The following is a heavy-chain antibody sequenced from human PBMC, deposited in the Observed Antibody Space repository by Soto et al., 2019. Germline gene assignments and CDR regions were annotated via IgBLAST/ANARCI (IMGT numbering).Heavy chain of an antibody. CDR3: ARDSEYQLLRRLDY. J-gene: IGHJ4*02. D-gene: IGHD2-2*01. Sequence: GGSLRLSCAASGFTFSSYWMSWVRQAPGKGLEWVANIKQDGSEKYYVDSVKGRFTISRDNAKNSLYLQMNSLRAEDTAVYYCARDSEYQLLRRLDYWGQGTLVTVSS. V-gene: IGHV3-7*01. CDR2: IKQDGSEK. CDR1: GFTFSSYW.